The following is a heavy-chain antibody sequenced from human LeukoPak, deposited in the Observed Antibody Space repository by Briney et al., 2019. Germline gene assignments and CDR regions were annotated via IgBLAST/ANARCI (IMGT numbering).Heavy chain of an antibody. J-gene: IGHJ4*02. V-gene: IGHV4-34*01. D-gene: IGHD1-1*01. CDR3: ARTGLTRADY. Sequence: SETLSLTCAVYGGSFSGYYWSWIRQPPGKGLEWIGEINHSGSTNYNPSLKSRVTISVDTSKNQFSLKLSSVTAADTAVYYCARTGLTRADYWGQGTLVTAPS. CDR1: GGSFSGYY. CDR2: INHSGST.